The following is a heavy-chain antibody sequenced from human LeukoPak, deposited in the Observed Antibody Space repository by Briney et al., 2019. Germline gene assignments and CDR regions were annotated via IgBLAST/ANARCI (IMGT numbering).Heavy chain of an antibody. CDR1: GFTFSSYG. CDR2: IWYDGSNK. Sequence: LGGSLRLSCAASGFTFSSYGMHWVRQAPGKGLEWVAVIWYDGSNKYYADSVKGRFTISRDNSKNTLYPQMNSLRAEDTAVYYCARDGVFDFSMDVWGQGTTVTVSS. D-gene: IGHD3-16*01. V-gene: IGHV3-33*01. J-gene: IGHJ6*02. CDR3: ARDGVFDFSMDV.